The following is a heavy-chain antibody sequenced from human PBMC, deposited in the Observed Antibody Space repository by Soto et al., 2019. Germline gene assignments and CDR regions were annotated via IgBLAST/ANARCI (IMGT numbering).Heavy chain of an antibody. CDR3: ARGLPSSYWYFDL. V-gene: IGHV3-72*01. Sequence: GGSLRLSCAASGFTFSDHYMDWVRQAPGKGLEWVGRTRNKANSYTTEYAASVKGRFTISRDDSKNSLYLQMNSLKTEDTAVYYCARGLPSSYWYFDLWGRGTLVTVSS. CDR1: GFTFSDHY. J-gene: IGHJ2*01. D-gene: IGHD5-12*01. CDR2: TRNKANSYTT.